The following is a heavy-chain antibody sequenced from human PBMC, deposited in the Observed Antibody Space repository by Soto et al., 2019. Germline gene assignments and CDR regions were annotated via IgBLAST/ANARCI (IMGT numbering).Heavy chain of an antibody. J-gene: IGHJ3*02. D-gene: IGHD3-22*01. V-gene: IGHV4-31*03. Sequence: PSETLSLTCTVSGGSISSGGYYWSWIRQHPGKGLEWIGHIYYSGSTYYNPSLKSRVTISVDTSKNQFSLKLSSVTAADTAVYYCARDPAVRDYDSSGYDDAFDTWGQGTMVT. CDR3: ARDPAVRDYDSSGYDDAFDT. CDR2: IYYSGST. CDR1: GGSISSGGYY.